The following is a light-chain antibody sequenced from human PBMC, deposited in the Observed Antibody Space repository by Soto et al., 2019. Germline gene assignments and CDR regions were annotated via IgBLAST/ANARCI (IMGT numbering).Light chain of an antibody. CDR3: QQYGCSRT. CDR2: GAS. CDR1: QSVSSSY. Sequence: EIVLTQSPGTLSLSPGERATLSCRASQSVSSSYLAWYQQKPGQAPRLLIYGASSRATGIPDRFSGSGSGTDFTLTINRLEPEDFAVYYCQQYGCSRTFGQGTKVEIK. J-gene: IGKJ1*01. V-gene: IGKV3-20*01.